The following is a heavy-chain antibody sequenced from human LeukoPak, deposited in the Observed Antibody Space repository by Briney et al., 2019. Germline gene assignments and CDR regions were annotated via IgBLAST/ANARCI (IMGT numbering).Heavy chain of an antibody. D-gene: IGHD4-17*01. J-gene: IGHJ4*02. CDR3: AHRLKYGDYIYFDY. CDR1: VFSLSTSGVG. V-gene: IGHV2-5*02. CDR2: IYWDDDK. Sequence: SGPTLVKPTQTLTLTCTFSVFSLSTSGVGVGWIRQPPGKALEWLALIYWDDDKRYSPSLKSRLTITKDTSKNQVVLTMTNMDPVDTATYYCAHRLKYGDYIYFDYWGQGTLVTVSS.